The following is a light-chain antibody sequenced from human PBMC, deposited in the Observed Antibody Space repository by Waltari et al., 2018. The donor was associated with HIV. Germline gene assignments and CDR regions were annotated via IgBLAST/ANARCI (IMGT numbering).Light chain of an antibody. CDR3: QQTFTTPLT. CDR1: QYINMY. J-gene: IGKJ4*01. CDR2: AAS. Sequence: DIQIIQSSSSLSASLGDSVTITCQTSQYINMYLNWYQQKPGKAPSLLIFAASTLHTGVPSRFSASASGTTFSLAISSLQPDDIATYYCQQTFTTPLTFGAGTKIEI. V-gene: IGKV1-39*01.